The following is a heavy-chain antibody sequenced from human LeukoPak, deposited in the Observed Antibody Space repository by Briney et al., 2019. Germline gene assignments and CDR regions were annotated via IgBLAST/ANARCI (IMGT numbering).Heavy chain of an antibody. J-gene: IGHJ3*02. Sequence: GSLRLSCAASGFTFSSYRMNWVRQAPGKGLEWVSSISSSSSYIYSADSMKGRFTISRDNAKNSLYLQMNSLRAEDAAVYYCARGLGVPDAFDIWGQGTMVTVSS. D-gene: IGHD1-26*01. CDR2: ISSSSSYI. CDR3: ARGLGVPDAFDI. CDR1: GFTFSSYR. V-gene: IGHV3-21*01.